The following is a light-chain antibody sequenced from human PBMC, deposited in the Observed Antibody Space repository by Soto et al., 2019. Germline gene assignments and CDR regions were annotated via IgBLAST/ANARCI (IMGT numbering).Light chain of an antibody. J-gene: IGKJ1*01. Sequence: IQMTQSPSTLSASVGDRVTITCRASQSISSWLAWYQQKPGKAPKLLIYDASSLESGVPSRFSGSGSGTEFTLTISSLQPDDFATYYCQQYNSYSWTFGQRTKV. CDR3: QQYNSYSWT. V-gene: IGKV1-5*01. CDR2: DAS. CDR1: QSISSW.